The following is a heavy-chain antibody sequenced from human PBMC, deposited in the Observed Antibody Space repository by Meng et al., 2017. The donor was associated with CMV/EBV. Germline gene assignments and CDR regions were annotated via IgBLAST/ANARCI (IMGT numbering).Heavy chain of an antibody. D-gene: IGHD4-11*01. CDR1: GGSISSRSYY. Sequence: GALRLSCTVSGGSISSRSYYWGWIRQPPGKGLEWIGSIYYSGSTYYNPSLKSRVTISVDTSKNQFSLKLSSVTAADTAVYYCARAPDPKPTTVTTSEYYFDYWGQGTLVTVSS. V-gene: IGHV4-39*07. CDR2: IYYSGST. J-gene: IGHJ4*02. CDR3: ARAPDPKPTTVTTSEYYFDY.